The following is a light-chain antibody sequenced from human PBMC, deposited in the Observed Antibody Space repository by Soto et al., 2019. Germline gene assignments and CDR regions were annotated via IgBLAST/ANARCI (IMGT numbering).Light chain of an antibody. J-gene: IGLJ3*02. CDR3: CSYAGSYTWV. Sequence: QSALTQPRSVSGSPGQSVTISCTGTSSDVGDYNYVSWYEQRPGKAPKVMIYDVSRRPSGVPDRFSGSKSGNTASLTISGLHAEYEADYYCCSYAGSYTWVFGGGTKLTVL. V-gene: IGLV2-11*01. CDR1: SSDVGDYNY. CDR2: DVS.